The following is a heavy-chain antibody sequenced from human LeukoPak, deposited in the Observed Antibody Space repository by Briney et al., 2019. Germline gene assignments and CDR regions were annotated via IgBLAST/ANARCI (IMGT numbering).Heavy chain of an antibody. D-gene: IGHD1-26*01. CDR2: IDHSGST. CDR1: GGSFSGYY. J-gene: IGHJ4*02. V-gene: IGHV4-34*01. Sequence: SETLSLTCAVYGGSFSGYYWSWIRQPPGKGLEWIGEIDHSGSTNYNPSLKSRVTISVDTSKNQFSLKLSSVTAADTAVYYCARVKDSGSYFVGINFDYWGQGTLVTVSS. CDR3: ARVKDSGSYFVGINFDY.